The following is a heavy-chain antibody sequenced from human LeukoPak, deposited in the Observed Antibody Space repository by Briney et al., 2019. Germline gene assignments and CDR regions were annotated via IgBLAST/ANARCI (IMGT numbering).Heavy chain of an antibody. CDR1: GFTFSSYA. CDR2: ISYDGSNK. CDR3: ARPYGDYGDAFDI. J-gene: IGHJ3*02. D-gene: IGHD4-17*01. V-gene: IGHV3-30-3*01. Sequence: GGSLRLSCAASGFTFSSYAMHWVRQAPGKGLEWVAVISYDGSNKYYADSVKGRFTISRDNSKNTLYLQMSSLKASDTAMYHCARPYGDYGDAFDIWGQGTMVTVSS.